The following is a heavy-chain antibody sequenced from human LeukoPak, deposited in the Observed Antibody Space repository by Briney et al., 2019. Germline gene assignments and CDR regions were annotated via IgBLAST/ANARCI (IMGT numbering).Heavy chain of an antibody. D-gene: IGHD2-21*02. CDR3: AKDLNTGDPRGVIVY. J-gene: IGHJ4*02. CDR2: LSDSGSST. V-gene: IGHV3-23*01. Sequence: HPGGSLRLSCAASGFTFTNYAMTWVRQAPGKGLEWVASLSDSGSSTFYADSVRGRFTISRDNSRNTVYLQMNGLRAEDTAVYYCAKDLNTGDPRGVIVYWGQGTLVTVSS. CDR1: GFTFTNYA.